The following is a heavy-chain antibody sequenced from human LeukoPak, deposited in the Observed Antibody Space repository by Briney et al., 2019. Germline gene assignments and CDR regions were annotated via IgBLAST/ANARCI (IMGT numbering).Heavy chain of an antibody. V-gene: IGHV3-23*01. D-gene: IGHD6-13*01. CDR2: ISAGGGSP. CDR3: AKDGGIAEAGGWFDP. J-gene: IGHJ5*02. Sequence: GGSLRLSCAASGFTFSSYAMSWVRQAPGKGLEWVSAISAGGGSPYYADSVKGRFTISRDNSKNTLYLQMNSLRAEDAAVYYCAKDGGIAEAGGWFDPWGQGTLVTVSS. CDR1: GFTFSSYA.